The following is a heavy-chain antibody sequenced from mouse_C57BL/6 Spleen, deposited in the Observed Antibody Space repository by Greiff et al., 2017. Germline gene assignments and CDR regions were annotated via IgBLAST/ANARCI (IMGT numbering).Heavy chain of an antibody. V-gene: IGHV1-53*01. J-gene: IGHJ4*01. Sequence: QVQLKQPGTELVKPGASVKLSCKASGYTFTSYWMHWVKQRPGQGLEWIGNINPSNGGTNYNEKFKSKATLTVDKSSSTAYMQLSSLTSEDSAVYYCARDEGITTVVATRAMDYWGQGTSVTVSS. CDR3: ARDEGITTVVATRAMDY. CDR1: GYTFTSYW. CDR2: INPSNGGT. D-gene: IGHD1-1*01.